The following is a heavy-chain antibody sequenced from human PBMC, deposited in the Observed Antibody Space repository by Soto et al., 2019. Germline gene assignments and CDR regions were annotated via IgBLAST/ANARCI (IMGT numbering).Heavy chain of an antibody. CDR1: GFTFSSYA. CDR2: ISGSGGST. V-gene: IGHV3-23*01. Sequence: GGSLRLSCAASGFTFSSYAMSWVRQAPGKGLEWVSAISGSGGSTYYADSVKGRFTISRDNSKNTLYLQMNSLRAEDTAVYYCASSRSGGRLNNWFDPWGQGTLVTVSS. D-gene: IGHD2-15*01. J-gene: IGHJ5*02. CDR3: ASSRSGGRLNNWFDP.